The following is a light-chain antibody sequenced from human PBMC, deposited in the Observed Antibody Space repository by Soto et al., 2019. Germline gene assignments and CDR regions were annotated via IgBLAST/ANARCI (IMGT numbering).Light chain of an antibody. V-gene: IGKV1-5*03. CDR3: QQYNSYPWT. J-gene: IGKJ1*01. Sequence: DIQMSQSPSTLSASVGDRVTITCRASQSISNWLAWLQQKPGKAPNLLIYKASSLESGVPSRFSGSGSGTEFTLTISSLQPDDFATYYCQQYNSYPWTFGQGTKVEIK. CDR1: QSISNW. CDR2: KAS.